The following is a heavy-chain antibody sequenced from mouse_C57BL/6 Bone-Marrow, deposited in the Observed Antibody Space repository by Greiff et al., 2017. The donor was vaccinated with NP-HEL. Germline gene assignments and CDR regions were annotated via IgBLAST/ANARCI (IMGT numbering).Heavy chain of an antibody. Sequence: VQLVESGAELARPGASVKLSCKASGYTFTSYGISWVKQRTGQGLEWIGEIYPRSGNTYYNEKFKGKATLTADKSSSTAYMELRSLTSEDSAVYFCASLPLYYFDYWGQGTTLTVSS. J-gene: IGHJ2*01. D-gene: IGHD2-1*01. V-gene: IGHV1-81*01. CDR3: ASLPLYYFDY. CDR2: IYPRSGNT. CDR1: GYTFTSYG.